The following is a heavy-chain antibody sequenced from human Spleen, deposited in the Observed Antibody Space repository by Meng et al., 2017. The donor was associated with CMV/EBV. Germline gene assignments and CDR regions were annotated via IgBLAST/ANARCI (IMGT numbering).Heavy chain of an antibody. CDR3: ARVVMAEQQLDY. J-gene: IGHJ4*02. CDR1: GFTFTHYF. D-gene: IGHD1/OR15-1a*01. V-gene: IGHV1-2*02. CDR2: INPNSGGT. Sequence: ASVKVSCKTSGFTFTHYFYHWVRQAPGHGLEWMGWINPNSGGTNFAQKLQGRITMTRDTSISTVYLELSSLRSDDTAMYYCARVVMAEQQLDYWGQGTLVTVSS.